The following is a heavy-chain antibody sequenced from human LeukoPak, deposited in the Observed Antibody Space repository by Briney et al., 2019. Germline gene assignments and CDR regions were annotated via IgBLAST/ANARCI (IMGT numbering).Heavy chain of an antibody. CDR2: ICGSGSNT. J-gene: IGHJ4*02. CDR3: SKESSCRSWVHLVY. V-gene: IGHV3-23*01. D-gene: IGHD2-2*01. Sequence: GGSLRLSCTASGFTFGSHAMSWVRPAPGKELDWVSRICGSGSNTYYADSVKGRFTFSRDNSKNKLALQMNSLSAEDTAVYYCSKESSCRSWVHLVYGGQGALVTVPS. CDR1: GFTFGSHA.